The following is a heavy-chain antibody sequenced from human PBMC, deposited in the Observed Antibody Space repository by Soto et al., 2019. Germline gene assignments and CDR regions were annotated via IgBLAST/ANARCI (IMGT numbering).Heavy chain of an antibody. CDR3: TTDQGDGGNFDP. V-gene: IGHV3-15*01. J-gene: IGHJ5*02. CDR2: IKSRANGGTT. D-gene: IGHD2-21*02. CDR1: GFTFSNAW. Sequence: EVQLVESGGGLVKPGGSLRLSCVASGFTFSNAWMSWVRQAPGKGLEWVGGIKSRANGGTTDYVAPVKGRFAISRDDSKNTVYLQLNSLKTEDTAVYYCTTDQGDGGNFDPWGQGTLVTVSS.